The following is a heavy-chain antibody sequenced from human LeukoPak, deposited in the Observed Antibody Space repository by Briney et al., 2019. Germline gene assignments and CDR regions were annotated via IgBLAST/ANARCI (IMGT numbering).Heavy chain of an antibody. CDR1: GGSISSGSYY. Sequence: PSQTLSLTCTVSGGSISSGSYYWSWIRQPAGKGLEWIGRIYTSGSTNYNPSLRSRVTISVDTSKNQFSLKLSSVTAADTAVYYCARYSSSSSYYYYMDVWGKGTTVTVSS. CDR2: IYTSGST. CDR3: ARYSSSSSYYYYMDV. V-gene: IGHV4-61*02. D-gene: IGHD6-6*01. J-gene: IGHJ6*03.